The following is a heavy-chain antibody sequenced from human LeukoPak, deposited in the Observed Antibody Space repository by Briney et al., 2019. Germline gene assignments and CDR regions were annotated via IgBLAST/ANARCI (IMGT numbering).Heavy chain of an antibody. D-gene: IGHD4-17*01. CDR2: ISGSGGST. Sequence: GGSLRLSCAASGFTFSRYALSWVRQAPGKGLEWVSVISGSGGSTYYADSVKGRFTISRNNSKNTLYLQMNSLRAEDTAVYYCAKPGYDCGDDYWGQGTLVTVSS. CDR3: AKPGYDCGDDY. CDR1: GFTFSRYA. V-gene: IGHV3-23*01. J-gene: IGHJ4*02.